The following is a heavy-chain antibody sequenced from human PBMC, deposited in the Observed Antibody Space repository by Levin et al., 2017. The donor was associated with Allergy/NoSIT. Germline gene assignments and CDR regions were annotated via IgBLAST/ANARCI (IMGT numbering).Heavy chain of an antibody. Sequence: PSETLSLTCTVSGGSISSYYWSWIRQPPGKGLEWIGYIYYSGSTNYNPSLKSRVTISVDTSKNQFSLKLSSVTAADTAVYYCARKSGRIGGEIDYWGQGTLVTVSS. D-gene: IGHD4-23*01. CDR1: GGSISSYY. J-gene: IGHJ4*02. CDR2: IYYSGST. V-gene: IGHV4-59*01. CDR3: ARKSGRIGGEIDY.